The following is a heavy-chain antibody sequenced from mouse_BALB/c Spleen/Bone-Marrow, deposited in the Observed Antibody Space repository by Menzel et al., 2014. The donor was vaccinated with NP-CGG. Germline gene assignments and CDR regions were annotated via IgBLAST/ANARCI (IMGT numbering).Heavy chain of an antibody. Sequence: VMLVESGPGLVAPSQSLSIACTVSGFSLTSYGVHWVRQPPGKGLEWLGAIWAGGSTDYNSALMSRLSISKDNPKSQVFLKMNSLQTDDTAMYYCARALYYYGSSYYTMDYWGQGTSVIVSS. D-gene: IGHD1-1*01. CDR3: ARALYYYGSSYYTMDY. V-gene: IGHV2-9*02. J-gene: IGHJ4*01. CDR2: IWAGGST. CDR1: GFSLTSYG.